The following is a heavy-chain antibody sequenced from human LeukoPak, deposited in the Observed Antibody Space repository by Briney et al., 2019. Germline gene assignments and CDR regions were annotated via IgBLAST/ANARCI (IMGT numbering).Heavy chain of an antibody. J-gene: IGHJ4*02. CDR1: GYTFTSYW. CDR3: ARRRVLRYFDW. Sequence: ASVKVSCKASGYTFTSYWIGWVRQMPGKGLEWMGIIYPGDSDTRYSPSLQGQVTISADKSTSTAYLQWSSLKASDTAMYYCARRRVLRYFDWWGQGTLVTVSS. D-gene: IGHD3-9*01. CDR2: IYPGDSDT. V-gene: IGHV5-51*01.